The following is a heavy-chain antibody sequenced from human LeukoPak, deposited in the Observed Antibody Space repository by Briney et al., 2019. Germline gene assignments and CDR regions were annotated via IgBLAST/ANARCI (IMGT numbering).Heavy chain of an antibody. CDR1: GFTVSSNY. D-gene: IGHD1-26*01. CDR3: ARESSWELNWFDP. Sequence: PGGSLRLSCAASGFTVSSNYMSWVRQAPGKGLEWVSSISSSSSYIYYADSLKGRFTISRDNAKNSLYLQMNSLRAEDTAVYYCARESSWELNWFDPWGQGTLVTVSS. J-gene: IGHJ5*02. V-gene: IGHV3-21*01. CDR2: ISSSSSYI.